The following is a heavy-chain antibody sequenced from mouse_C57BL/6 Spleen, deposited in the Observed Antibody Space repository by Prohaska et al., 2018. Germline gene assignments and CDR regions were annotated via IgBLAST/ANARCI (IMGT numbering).Heavy chain of an antibody. CDR1: AYTFTSYC. J-gene: IGHJ3*01. CDR2: IHPSDSDT. Sequence: QVHLQQPGAELVKPGASVTVSCKASAYTFTSYCMHWVKQRSGQGLDWIVRIHPSDSDTNYKQKFKGKATWTVDKSTSTAYMQRSSLTSEDSAVYYCAIGRGGILGFAYWGQGTLVTVSA. V-gene: IGHV1-74*01. CDR3: AIGRGGILGFAY. D-gene: IGHD4-1*01.